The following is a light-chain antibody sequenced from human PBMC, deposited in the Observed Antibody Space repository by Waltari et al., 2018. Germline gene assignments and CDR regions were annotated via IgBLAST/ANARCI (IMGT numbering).Light chain of an antibody. Sequence: EIVMTQSPVTLSVSPGERATLSCWASQTVGSDLAWYKQKPGQPPRLLIYGASTRATDIPARFSGHGSGTEFTLTISGLQSEDFAVYYCQQYNEWPPLTFGGGTKVDIK. CDR1: QTVGSD. CDR2: GAS. J-gene: IGKJ4*01. CDR3: QQYNEWPPLT. V-gene: IGKV3-15*01.